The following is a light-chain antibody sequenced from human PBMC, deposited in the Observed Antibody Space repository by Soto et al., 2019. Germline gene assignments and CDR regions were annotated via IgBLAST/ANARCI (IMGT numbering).Light chain of an antibody. CDR3: QQSYSTPLT. V-gene: IGKV1-39*01. CDR1: QSISSY. Sequence: DIQMTQSPSSLSASVGDRVTITCRASQSISSYLNGYQQKPGKAPKLLIYAASSLQSGVPSRFSGSGYGTDFTLTISSLQPEDFATYYCQQSYSTPLTVGGGTKVEIK. CDR2: AAS. J-gene: IGKJ4*01.